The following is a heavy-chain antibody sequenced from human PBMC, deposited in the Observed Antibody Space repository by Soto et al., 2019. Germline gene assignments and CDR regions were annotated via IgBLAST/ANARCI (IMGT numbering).Heavy chain of an antibody. CDR2: ISAYNGNT. Sequence: ASVKVSCKASGYTFTSYGISWVRQAPGQGLERMGWISAYNGNTNYAQKLQGRVTMTTDTSTSTAYMELRSLRSDDTAVYYCARVHSQLWPRGWFDPWGQGTLVTVSS. D-gene: IGHD5-18*01. V-gene: IGHV1-18*01. J-gene: IGHJ5*02. CDR1: GYTFTSYG. CDR3: ARVHSQLWPRGWFDP.